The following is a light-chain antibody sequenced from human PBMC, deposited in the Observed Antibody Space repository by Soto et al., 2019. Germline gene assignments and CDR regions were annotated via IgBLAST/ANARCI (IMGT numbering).Light chain of an antibody. J-gene: IGKJ1*01. CDR1: QSIANY. Sequence: DIHMTQSPSSLSGSLVDRFTITFLASQSIANYLYWYQQQPGNAPKLLIYSTSTLQTEVPSRFSGSGSGTDFTLTINSLQPEDFGTYYCQQSYSFPRTFGQGTKVDIK. CDR2: STS. V-gene: IGKV1-39*01. CDR3: QQSYSFPRT.